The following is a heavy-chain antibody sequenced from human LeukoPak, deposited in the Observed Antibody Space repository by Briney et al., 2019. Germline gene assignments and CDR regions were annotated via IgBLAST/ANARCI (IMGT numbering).Heavy chain of an antibody. D-gene: IGHD3-10*01. CDR2: IYTSGST. CDR3: ARDGDNYYGSGSYGY. Sequence: SETLSLTCTVSGGSISSGSYYWSWIRQPAGKGLEWIGRIYTSGSTNYNPSLKSRVTISVDTSKNQSSLKLSSVTAADTAVYYCARDGDNYYGSGSYGYWGQGTLVTVSS. V-gene: IGHV4-61*02. J-gene: IGHJ4*02. CDR1: GGSISSGSYY.